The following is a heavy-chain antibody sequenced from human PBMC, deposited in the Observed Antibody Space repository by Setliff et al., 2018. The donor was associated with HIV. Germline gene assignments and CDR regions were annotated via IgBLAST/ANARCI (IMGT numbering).Heavy chain of an antibody. D-gene: IGHD3-22*01. Sequence: GGSLRLSCAASGFTFSTYCMHWVRQAPGKGLVWVSRIKCDGSSTNYADSVKGRFTISRDNAKSMLYLQMNSLRAEDTAVYYCARPHYFDSNGYYNWGQGTLVTVSS. V-gene: IGHV3-74*01. CDR2: IKCDGSST. J-gene: IGHJ4*02. CDR3: ARPHYFDSNGYYN. CDR1: GFTFSTYC.